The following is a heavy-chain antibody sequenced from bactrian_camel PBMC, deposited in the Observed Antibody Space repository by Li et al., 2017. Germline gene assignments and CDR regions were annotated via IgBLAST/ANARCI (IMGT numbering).Heavy chain of an antibody. J-gene: IGHJ4*01. Sequence: HVQLVESGGGSVQTGGSLRLSCAFSTYPGITFSMGWFRQAPGKEREGVAAVSLGGGSTYYADSVEGRFTISRDNANNIVNLQMNSLKPEDTAMYYCAANFGPYCSGPYLARRANFLGQGTQVTVS. CDR1: TYPGITFS. CDR2: VSLGGGST. D-gene: IGHD2*01. V-gene: IGHV3S1*01.